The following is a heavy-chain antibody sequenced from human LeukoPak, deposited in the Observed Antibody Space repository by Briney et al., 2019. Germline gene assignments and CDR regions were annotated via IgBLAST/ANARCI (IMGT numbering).Heavy chain of an antibody. J-gene: IGHJ6*02. V-gene: IGHV3-74*01. Sequence: PGGSLRLSCAASGFTFGSYWMHWVRQAPGKGLVWVSRINTDGGSTTYADSVKGRFTISRDNAKNTLYLQMNSLRAEDTAVYYCARVYRGSSWYPHYYYGMDVWGQGTTVTVSS. CDR1: GFTFGSYW. CDR2: INTDGGST. CDR3: ARVYRGSSWYPHYYYGMDV. D-gene: IGHD6-13*01.